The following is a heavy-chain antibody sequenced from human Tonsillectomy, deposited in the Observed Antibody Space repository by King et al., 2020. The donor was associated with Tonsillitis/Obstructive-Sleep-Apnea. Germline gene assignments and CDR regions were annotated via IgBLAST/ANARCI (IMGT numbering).Heavy chain of an antibody. CDR1: GGSISGFY. V-gene: IGHV4-59*01. Sequence: VQLQESGPGLVKPSETLSLTCTVSGGSISGFYWSWIRQPPGKGLEYIGYIYYSGGTNYNPSLKSRVTISVDTSKNQFSLKLSSVTAADTAVYYCAREGAVMNAFDIWGQGSMVTVSS. CDR3: AREGAVMNAFDI. D-gene: IGHD2-8*01. J-gene: IGHJ3*02. CDR2: IYYSGGT.